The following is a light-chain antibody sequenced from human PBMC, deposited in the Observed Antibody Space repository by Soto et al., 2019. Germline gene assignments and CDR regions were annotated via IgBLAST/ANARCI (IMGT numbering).Light chain of an antibody. J-gene: IGLJ1*01. CDR3: SSYTSSSPPYV. CDR1: SSDVGGYNY. CDR2: DVS. V-gene: IGLV2-14*03. Sequence: SALTQPASVSGSPGQSITISCTGTSSDVGGYNYVSWYQHHPGKAPKLMVYDVSNRPSGVSNRFSGSKSGNTASLTISGVRAEDEADYYCSSYTSSSPPYVFGTGTKVTVL.